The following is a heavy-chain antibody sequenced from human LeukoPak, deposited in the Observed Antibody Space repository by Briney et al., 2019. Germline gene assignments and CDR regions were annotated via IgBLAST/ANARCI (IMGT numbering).Heavy chain of an antibody. V-gene: IGHV3-7*01. CDR3: ARASGGYYMNV. CDR1: GFTFSSYW. CDR2: IKQDGSEK. J-gene: IGHJ6*03. Sequence: GGSLRLSCAASGFTFSSYWMSWVRQAPAKGQEWVANIKQDGSEKYYVDSVKGRFTISRDNAKNSLYLQMNSLRAEDTAVYYCARASGGYYMNVWGKGTTVTVSS. D-gene: IGHD6-25*01.